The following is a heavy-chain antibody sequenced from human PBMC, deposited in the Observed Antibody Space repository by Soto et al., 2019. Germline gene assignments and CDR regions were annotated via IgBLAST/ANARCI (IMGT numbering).Heavy chain of an antibody. J-gene: IGHJ4*02. Sequence: QLQDSGPGLVKPSETLSLTCTVSHGSITSGDYFWAWIRQPPGKGLEFIGSVHSSGGTYYSPSLKNRASISIDKSRNQFSLKLTSVNAGDTAVYVCASVVVGATRQTGSDHWGQGTLVTVS. CDR2: VHSSGGT. V-gene: IGHV4-39*01. CDR3: ASVVVGATRQTGSDH. D-gene: IGHD2-15*01. CDR1: HGSITSGDYF.